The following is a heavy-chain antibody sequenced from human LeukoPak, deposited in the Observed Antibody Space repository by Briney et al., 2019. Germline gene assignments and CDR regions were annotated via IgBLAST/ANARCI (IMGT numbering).Heavy chain of an antibody. D-gene: IGHD1-1*01. Sequence: GASVNVSCKASGYTFTGYYMHWVRQAPGQGLEWMGRINPNSGGTNYAQKFQGRVTMTRDTSISTAYMELSRLRSDDTAVYYCARELERRGYFDYWGQGTLVTVSS. J-gene: IGHJ4*02. CDR1: GYTFTGYY. V-gene: IGHV1-2*06. CDR2: INPNSGGT. CDR3: ARELERRGYFDY.